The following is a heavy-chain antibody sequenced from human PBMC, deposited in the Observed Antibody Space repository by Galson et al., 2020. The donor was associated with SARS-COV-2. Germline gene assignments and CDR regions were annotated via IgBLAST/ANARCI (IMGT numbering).Heavy chain of an antibody. J-gene: IGHJ4*02. CDR3: ATGTFITYFDY. V-gene: IGHV1-2*02. CDR2: INPNSGGT. D-gene: IGHD3-22*01. CDR1: GYTFTAQY. Sequence: ASVKVSCKASGYTFTAQYIHWVQQAPGQGLKWVGWINPNSGGTNYAPNSQGRVTMTRDTSISTAYLEINSLRSDDTAVYYCATGTFITYFDYWGQGTLVTVSS.